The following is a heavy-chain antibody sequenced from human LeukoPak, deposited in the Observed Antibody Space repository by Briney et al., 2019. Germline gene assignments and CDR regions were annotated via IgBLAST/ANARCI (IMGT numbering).Heavy chain of an antibody. D-gene: IGHD6-6*01. CDR3: ARDRAARTLDY. V-gene: IGHV3-33*01. J-gene: IGHJ4*02. CDR1: GFTFSGYG. Sequence: PGGSLRLSCATPGFTFSGYGMHWVRQAPGKGLEWVAVIWYDGSDKYYADSVKGRFTISRDNSKNTLYLQMNSLRAEDTAVYYCARDRAARTLDYWGQGTLVTVSS. CDR2: IWYDGSDK.